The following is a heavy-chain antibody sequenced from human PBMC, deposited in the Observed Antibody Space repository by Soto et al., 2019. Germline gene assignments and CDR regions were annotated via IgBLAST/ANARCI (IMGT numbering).Heavy chain of an antibody. CDR3: TLGYGSGGSCYYFDD. J-gene: IGHJ4*02. V-gene: IGHV1-18*01. Sequence: ASVKVSCKASGYTFTSYGISWVRQAPGQGLEWMGWISAYNGNTNYAQKLQGRVTMTTDTSTSTAYMELRSLRSDDTAVYYCTLGYGSGGSCYYFDDWGQGTLVTVSS. CDR2: ISAYNGNT. CDR1: GYTFTSYG. D-gene: IGHD2-15*01.